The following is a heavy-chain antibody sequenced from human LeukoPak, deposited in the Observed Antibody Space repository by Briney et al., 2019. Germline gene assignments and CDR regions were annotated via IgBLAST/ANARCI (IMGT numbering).Heavy chain of an antibody. Sequence: GGSVRLSCGASGFTFSDYAMHWVRQAPGKGLEWVAVLSYGGTNKYYADSVKGRFTISRDNSKNTMFLQMNSLRAEDTAVYHCARDRSGYANDAFDFWGQGTMVTVSS. CDR2: LSYGGTNK. CDR1: GFTFSDYA. V-gene: IGHV3-30-3*01. CDR3: ARDRSGYANDAFDF. D-gene: IGHD3-3*01. J-gene: IGHJ3*01.